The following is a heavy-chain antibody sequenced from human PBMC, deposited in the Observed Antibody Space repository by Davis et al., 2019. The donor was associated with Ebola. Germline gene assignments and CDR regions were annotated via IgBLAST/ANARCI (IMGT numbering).Heavy chain of an antibody. CDR3: VVEGFDS. Sequence: PGGSLRLSCAASGFTVSDNYMSWVRQAPGKGLEWVTIISKDGSSQYHADSVRGRFTMSRDNSKNTLYLQMNSLRTEDTAVYFCVVEGFDSWGQGTLVTVSS. CDR2: ISKDGSSQ. J-gene: IGHJ4*02. V-gene: IGHV3-30*03. CDR1: GFTVSDNY. D-gene: IGHD2-21*01.